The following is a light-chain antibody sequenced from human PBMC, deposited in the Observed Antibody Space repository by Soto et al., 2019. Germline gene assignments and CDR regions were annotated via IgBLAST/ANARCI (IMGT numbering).Light chain of an antibody. J-gene: IGLJ3*02. Sequence: QSVLTQPASVSGSPGQSITISCTGTSSDVGRYNYVSWYQQHPGKAPKLMIYGVSNRPSGVSNRFSGSKSGNTASLTISGLQAEDESDYYCSSYTISTTVVFGGGTKLTVL. CDR3: SSYTISTTVV. V-gene: IGLV2-14*03. CDR1: SSDVGRYNY. CDR2: GVS.